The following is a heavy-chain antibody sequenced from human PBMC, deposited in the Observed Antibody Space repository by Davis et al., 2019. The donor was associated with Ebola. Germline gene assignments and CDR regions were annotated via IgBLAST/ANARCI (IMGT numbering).Heavy chain of an antibody. Sequence: GGSLRLSCAASGFTFSSYSMNWLRQAPGKGLEWVSSISSSSSYIYYADSVKGRFTISRDNAKNSLYLQMNSLRAEDTAVYYCARDHATVTTSWFDPWGQGTLVTVSS. D-gene: IGHD4-17*01. J-gene: IGHJ5*02. CDR2: ISSSSSYI. CDR3: ARDHATVTTSWFDP. V-gene: IGHV3-21*01. CDR1: GFTFSSYS.